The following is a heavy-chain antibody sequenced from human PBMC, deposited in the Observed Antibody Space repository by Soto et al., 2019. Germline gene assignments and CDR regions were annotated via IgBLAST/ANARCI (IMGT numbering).Heavy chain of an antibody. J-gene: IGHJ3*02. D-gene: IGHD3-9*01. CDR3: ARFYDILTRDAFDI. Sequence: GGSPRLSCAASGFTFSSYGMHWVRQAPGKGLEWVAVVWYDGSNKYYADSVKGRFTISRDNSKNTLYLQMNSLRAEDTAVYYCARFYDILTRDAFDIWGQGTMVTVSS. CDR2: VWYDGSNK. V-gene: IGHV3-33*01. CDR1: GFTFSSYG.